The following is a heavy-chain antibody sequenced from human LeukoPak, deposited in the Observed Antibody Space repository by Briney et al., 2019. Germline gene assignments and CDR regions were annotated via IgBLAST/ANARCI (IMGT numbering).Heavy chain of an antibody. CDR3: AREGYDFDRTYYFDY. Sequence: SVKVSCKASGGTFSSYAISWVRQAPGQGLEWMGRIIPILGTANYAQKFQGRVTITADKSTSTAYMELSSLRSEDTAVYYCAREGYDFDRTYYFDYWGQGTLVTVSS. D-gene: IGHD3-3*01. J-gene: IGHJ4*02. CDR2: IIPILGTA. V-gene: IGHV1-69*04. CDR1: GGTFSSYA.